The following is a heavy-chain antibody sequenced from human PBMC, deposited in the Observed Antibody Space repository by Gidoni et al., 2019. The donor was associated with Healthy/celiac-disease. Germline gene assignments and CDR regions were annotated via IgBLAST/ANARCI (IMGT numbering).Heavy chain of an antibody. CDR2: ISSSSSYI. CDR3: ARDAYYDFWSDYYYYGMDV. J-gene: IGHJ6*02. Sequence: EVQLVESGGGLVKPVGSLRLSCAASGFPFSSYSLHWVRQAPGKGLEWVASISSSSSYIYYADSVKGRLTIARDNAKNSLYLQRNSLRAEDTAVYYCARDAYYDFWSDYYYYGMDVWGQGTTVTVSS. D-gene: IGHD3-3*01. CDR1: GFPFSSYS. V-gene: IGHV3-21*01.